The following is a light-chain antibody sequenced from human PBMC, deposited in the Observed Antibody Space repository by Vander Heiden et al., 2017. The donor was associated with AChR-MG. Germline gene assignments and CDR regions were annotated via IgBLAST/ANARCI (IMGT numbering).Light chain of an antibody. Sequence: NFMLTQPHPVSESPGKTVTISCTGSRCSVASNYVQWYRQRTGSAPQTVSYVDNPRPSGVPARFSSSIDSSSNYASRKISGLKTEDEADDFCQSYDSTTLNWVFGGGTKLTV. CDR2: VDN. CDR3: QSYDSTTLNWV. CDR1: RCSVASNY. V-gene: IGLV6-57*02. J-gene: IGLJ3*02.